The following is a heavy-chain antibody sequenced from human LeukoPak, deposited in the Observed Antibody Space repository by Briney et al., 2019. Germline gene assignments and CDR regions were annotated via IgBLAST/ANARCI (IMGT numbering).Heavy chain of an antibody. J-gene: IGHJ6*02. D-gene: IGHD6-13*01. CDR2: ISYDGSNK. CDR1: GFTFSTYA. CDR3: ARGPGYSSSWYLVGFYYGMDV. V-gene: IGHV3-30-3*01. Sequence: GGSLRLSCAASGFTFSTYAMHWARQAPGKGLEWVAVISYDGSNKYYADSVKGRFTISRDNSKNTLYLQMNSLRAEDTAVYYCARGPGYSSSWYLVGFYYGMDVWGQGTTVTVSS.